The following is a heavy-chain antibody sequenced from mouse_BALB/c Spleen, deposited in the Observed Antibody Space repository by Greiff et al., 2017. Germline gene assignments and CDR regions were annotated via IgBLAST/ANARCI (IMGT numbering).Heavy chain of an antibody. J-gene: IGHJ3*01. CDR3: ARGLSTMITTLAY. Sequence: EVKLVESGGGLVQPGGSRKLSCAASGFTFSSFGMHWVRQAPEKGLEWVAYISSGSSTIYYADTVKGRFTISRDNPKNTLFLQMTSLRSEDTAMYYCARGLSTMITTLAYWGQGTLVTVSA. CDR2: ISSGSSTI. V-gene: IGHV5-17*02. D-gene: IGHD2-4*01. CDR1: GFTFSSFG.